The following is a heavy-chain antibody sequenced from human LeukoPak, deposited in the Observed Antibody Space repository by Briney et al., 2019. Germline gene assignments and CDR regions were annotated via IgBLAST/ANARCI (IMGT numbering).Heavy chain of an antibody. CDR2: IYYSGST. CDR3: ARRYRMGIHGYFDY. Sequence: SETLSLTCTVSGYSISSGYYWGWIRQSPRKGLEWIGSIYYSGSTYYNPSLKSRVTISVDTSKNQFSLKLSSVTAADTAVYYCARRYRMGIHGYFDYWGQGTLVTVSS. CDR1: GYSISSGYY. V-gene: IGHV4-38-2*02. J-gene: IGHJ4*02. D-gene: IGHD1-1*01.